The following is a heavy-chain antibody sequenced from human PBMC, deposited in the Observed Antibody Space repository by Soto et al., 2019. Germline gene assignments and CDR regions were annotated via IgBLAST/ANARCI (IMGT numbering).Heavy chain of an antibody. CDR3: AKDTANIVGAGDAFDI. Sequence: QVQLVESGGGVVQPGRSLRLSCAASGFTFSSYAMHWVRQAPGKGLEWVAVISYDGSNKYYADSVKGRFTISRDNSKNTLYLQMNSLRAEDTAVYYCAKDTANIVGAGDAFDIWGQGTMVTVSS. J-gene: IGHJ3*02. CDR2: ISYDGSNK. V-gene: IGHV3-30-3*01. CDR1: GFTFSSYA. D-gene: IGHD1-26*01.